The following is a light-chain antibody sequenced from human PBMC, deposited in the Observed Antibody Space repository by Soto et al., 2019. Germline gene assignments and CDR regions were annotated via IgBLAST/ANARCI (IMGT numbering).Light chain of an antibody. J-gene: IGKJ1*01. CDR2: GAS. CDR3: HQYGNSPQT. CDR1: ESVRSAN. V-gene: IGKV3-20*01. Sequence: IVSTVSPCTLSLSRGERATLSREASESVRSANFAWYQQKPGQAPRLLIYGASSRATGIPDRFSGSGSGTVFTLTINILEPDDFAVYYCHQYGNSPQTFGQGTKVDIK.